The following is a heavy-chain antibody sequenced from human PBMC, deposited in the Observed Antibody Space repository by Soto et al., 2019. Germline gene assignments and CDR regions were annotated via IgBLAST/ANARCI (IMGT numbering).Heavy chain of an antibody. D-gene: IGHD3-22*01. V-gene: IGHV4-59*01. CDR2: IYYSGGT. J-gene: IGHJ2*01. CDR1: GASIRSYY. Sequence: QVQLRESGPGLVKSSETLSLTCTVSGASIRSYYWSWIRQPLGKGLEWIGYIYYSGGTNYNPSLKSRVTISLDTSKSQFSLNLSSVTAADTAVYYCARPWTTRNYDNSYFDLWGRGTLVTVSS. CDR3: ARPWTTRNYDNSYFDL.